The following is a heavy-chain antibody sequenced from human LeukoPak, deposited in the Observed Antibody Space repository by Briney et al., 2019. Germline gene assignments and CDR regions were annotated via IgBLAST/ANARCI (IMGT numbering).Heavy chain of an antibody. CDR3: ARGKDHDFWNPFDH. Sequence: PGGSLRLSCAASGFTLSKYAMTWVRQAPGKGREWVSGIDGSGGRPPSADSVKGRFTISRDISKNTLYLQMDSLRAEDTAAYYCARGKDHDFWNPFDHWGQGTLVTVSS. CDR1: GFTLSKYA. CDR2: IDGSGGRP. J-gene: IGHJ4*02. D-gene: IGHD3-3*01. V-gene: IGHV3-23*01.